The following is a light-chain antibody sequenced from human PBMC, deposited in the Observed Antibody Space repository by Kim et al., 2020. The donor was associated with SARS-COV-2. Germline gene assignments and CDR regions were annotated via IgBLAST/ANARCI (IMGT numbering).Light chain of an antibody. CDR2: GAS. CDR3: QHFRSYPLT. CDR1: QNISNY. J-gene: IGKJ4*01. V-gene: IGKV1-16*02. Sequence: AAVGDRVTITCRASQNISNYLVWFQQKPGAAPKSLIYGASSLQSGVPSKCSGSGSGTDFTLTISNLQPEDSATYYCQHFRSYPLTFGGGTKVDIK.